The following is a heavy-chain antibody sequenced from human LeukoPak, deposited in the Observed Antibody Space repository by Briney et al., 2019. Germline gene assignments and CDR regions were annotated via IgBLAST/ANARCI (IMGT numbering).Heavy chain of an antibody. CDR1: GYTFTSYY. J-gene: IGHJ4*02. CDR3: ARAKKHIAVAGEFDY. Sequence: ASVKVSCKASGYTFTSYYMHWVRQAPGQGLEWMGIINPSGGSTSYAQKFKGRVTMTRDTSTSTVYMELSSLRSEDTAVYYCARAKKHIAVAGEFDYWGQGTLVTVSS. D-gene: IGHD6-19*01. V-gene: IGHV1-46*01. CDR2: INPSGGST.